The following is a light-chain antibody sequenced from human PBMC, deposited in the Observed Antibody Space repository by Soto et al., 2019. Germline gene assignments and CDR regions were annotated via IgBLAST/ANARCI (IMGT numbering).Light chain of an antibody. CDR3: AAWDDSLNGYV. V-gene: IGLV1-44*01. J-gene: IGLJ1*01. CDR1: SSNSGSNT. CDR2: SNN. Sequence: QAVVTQPRSASGTPGQRVTISCSGSSSNSGSNTVNWYQQLPGTAPKLLIHSNNERPSGVPDRFSGSKSGTSASLAISGLQSEDEADYYCAAWDDSLNGYVFGTGTKVTVL.